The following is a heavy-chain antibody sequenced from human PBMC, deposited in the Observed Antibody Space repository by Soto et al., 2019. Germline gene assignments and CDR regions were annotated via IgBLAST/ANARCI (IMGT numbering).Heavy chain of an antibody. CDR3: AKDRPLYGSGSSDFDP. Sequence: GESLKISCAASGFTFSSYAMSWVRQAPGKGLEWVSAISGSGGSTYYADSVKGRFTISRDNSKNTLYLQMNSLRAEDTAVYYCAKDRPLYGSGSSDFDPWGQGTLVTVSS. CDR1: GFTFSSYA. D-gene: IGHD3-10*01. J-gene: IGHJ5*02. V-gene: IGHV3-23*01. CDR2: ISGSGGST.